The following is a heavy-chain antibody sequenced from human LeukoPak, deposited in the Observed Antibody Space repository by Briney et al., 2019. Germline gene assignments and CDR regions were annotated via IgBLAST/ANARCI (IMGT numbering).Heavy chain of an antibody. CDR3: AKDYYYDSTGYNYVGYFHH. CDR1: GFTFSGYA. V-gene: IGHV3-23*01. CDR2: VSCAAGST. D-gene: IGHD3-22*01. J-gene: IGHJ1*01. Sequence: PGGSLRLSCAASGFTFSGYAMAWVRQAPGKGLEWVSTVSCAAGSTYYADSVKGRFALSRDNSKNMLYLQMNSLRAEDSAVYYCAKDYYYDSTGYNYVGYFHHWGQGTLVTVSS.